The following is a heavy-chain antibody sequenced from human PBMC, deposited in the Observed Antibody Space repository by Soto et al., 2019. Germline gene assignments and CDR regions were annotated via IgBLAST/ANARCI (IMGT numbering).Heavy chain of an antibody. CDR1: GPTFSSYA. CDR2: IIPIFGTA. CDR3: ARDRRGSQVPYNWFEP. J-gene: IGHJ5*02. Sequence: SEKVSCKASGPTFSSYAISWVRQAPGQGLEWMGGIIPIFGTANYAQKFQGRVTITADESTSTAYMELSSLRSEATAVYYCARDRRGSQVPYNWFEPWAKATLVTV. D-gene: IGHD1-1*01. V-gene: IGHV1-69*13.